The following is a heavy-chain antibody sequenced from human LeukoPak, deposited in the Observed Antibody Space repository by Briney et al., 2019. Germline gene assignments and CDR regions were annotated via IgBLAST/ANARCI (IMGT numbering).Heavy chain of an antibody. CDR2: IYYSGST. V-gene: IGHV4-38-2*02. J-gene: IGHJ4*02. CDR3: ARNRYDFDY. CDR1: GYSISSGYY. Sequence: PSETLSLTCTVSGYSISSGYYWGWIRQPPGKGLEWIGYIYYSGSTNYNPSLKSRVIISVDTSKNQFSLKLSSVTAADTAVYYCARNRYDFDYWGQGTLVTVSS. D-gene: IGHD3-16*02.